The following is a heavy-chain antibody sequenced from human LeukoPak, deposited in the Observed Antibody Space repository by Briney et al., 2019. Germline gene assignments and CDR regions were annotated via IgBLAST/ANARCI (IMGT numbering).Heavy chain of an antibody. CDR1: GGTFSSYA. J-gene: IGHJ4*02. D-gene: IGHD3-22*01. CDR2: IIPILGIA. V-gene: IGHV1-69*04. Sequence: SVKVSCKASGGTFSSYAISWVRQAPGQGLEWMGRIIPILGIANYAQKFQGRVTMTTDTSTSTAYMELRSLRSDDTAVYYCAREHYDSSGHTRYFDYWGQGTLVTVSS. CDR3: AREHYDSSGHTRYFDY.